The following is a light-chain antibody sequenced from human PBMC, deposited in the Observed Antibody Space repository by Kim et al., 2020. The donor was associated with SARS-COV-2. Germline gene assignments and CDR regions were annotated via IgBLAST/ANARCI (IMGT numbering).Light chain of an antibody. Sequence: EIVLTQSPGTLSLSPGERATLSCRASQSVSDNYLAWYQQKAGQAARLLIYGASSRATGIPDRFSGSGSGTDFTLTISRLEPEDFAVYYCQQYDTSPSCTFGQGTKLEIK. V-gene: IGKV3-20*01. CDR3: QQYDTSPSCT. CDR1: QSVSDNY. CDR2: GAS. J-gene: IGKJ2*02.